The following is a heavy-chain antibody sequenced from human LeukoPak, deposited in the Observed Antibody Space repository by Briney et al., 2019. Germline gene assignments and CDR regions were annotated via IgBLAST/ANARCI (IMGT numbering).Heavy chain of an antibody. J-gene: IGHJ5*02. CDR2: INPNSGGT. V-gene: IGHV1-2*02. CDR1: GYTFTGYY. Sequence: ASVKVSCKASGYTFTGYYMHWVRQAPGQGLEWMGWINPNSGGTNYAQKFQGRVTMTRDTSISTAYMELSRLGSDDTAVYYCARGITIFGAVGGNWFDPWGQGTLVTVSS. D-gene: IGHD3-3*01. CDR3: ARGITIFGAVGGNWFDP.